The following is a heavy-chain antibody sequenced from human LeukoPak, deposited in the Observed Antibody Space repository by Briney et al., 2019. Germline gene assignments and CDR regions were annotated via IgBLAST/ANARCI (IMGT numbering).Heavy chain of an antibody. CDR2: ISSSSSYI. CDR3: AKGVYDFWSGYFDY. CDR1: GFTFSSYS. J-gene: IGHJ4*02. V-gene: IGHV3-21*01. D-gene: IGHD3-3*01. Sequence: GGSLRLSCAASGFTFSSYSMNWVRQAPGKGLEWVSSISSSSSYIYYADSVKGRFTISRDNAKNSLYLQMNSLRAEDTAVYYCAKGVYDFWSGYFDYWGQGTLVTVSS.